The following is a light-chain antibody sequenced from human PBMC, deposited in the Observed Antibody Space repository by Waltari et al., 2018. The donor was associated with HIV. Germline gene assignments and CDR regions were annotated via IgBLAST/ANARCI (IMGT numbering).Light chain of an antibody. V-gene: IGKV4-1*01. CDR2: WAS. J-gene: IGKJ2*01. CDR1: QSILSSSNNRKY. CDR3: HQYYTTPYT. Sequence: DIVMTQSPDSLAVSLGERATMNCKSSQSILSSSNNRKYLAWYQQKPGQPPKLLIYWASSWDSGVPDRFIGRGSGTDFSLTISSLQAEDVAVYFCHQYYTTPYTFGQGTKLEIK.